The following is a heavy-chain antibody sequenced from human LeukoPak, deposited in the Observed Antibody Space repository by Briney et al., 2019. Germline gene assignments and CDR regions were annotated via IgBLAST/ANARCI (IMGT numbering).Heavy chain of an antibody. CDR3: ARDCSSTSCYIAFDI. Sequence: GASVKVSCKASGYTFTSYAMHWVRQAPGQRLERMGWNNAGNGNTKYSQKFQGRVTITRDTSASTAYMELSSLRSEDTAVYYCARDCSSTSCYIAFDIWGQGTMVTVSS. V-gene: IGHV1-3*01. CDR1: GYTFTSYA. D-gene: IGHD2-2*02. CDR2: NNAGNGNT. J-gene: IGHJ3*02.